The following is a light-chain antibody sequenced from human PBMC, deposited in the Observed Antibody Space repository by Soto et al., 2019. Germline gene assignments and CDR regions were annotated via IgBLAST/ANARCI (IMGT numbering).Light chain of an antibody. CDR2: QVN. Sequence: QSALTQPASVSGSPGQSIAVSCTGTTSDIGAYNFVSWYQHYPGKAPQLIIYQVNNRPSGGSDRFSGSKSGNTPSLTISGLQSEDEADYYCSSFTTSTTLVFGGGTELTVL. V-gene: IGLV2-14*01. CDR1: TSDIGAYNF. J-gene: IGLJ2*01. CDR3: SSFTTSTTLV.